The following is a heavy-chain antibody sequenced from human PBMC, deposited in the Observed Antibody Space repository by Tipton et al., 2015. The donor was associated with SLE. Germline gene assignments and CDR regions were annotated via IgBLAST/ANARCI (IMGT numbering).Heavy chain of an antibody. J-gene: IGHJ6*02. V-gene: IGHV3-30*04. CDR3: ARELTPYYGMDV. Sequence: SLRLSCAASGFTFSTYSIHWVRQAPGKGLEWVAVISYDGSNKYYADSVKGRFTISRDNSKNTLYLQMNSLRAEDTAVYYCARELTPYYGMDVWGQGTTVTVSS. CDR2: ISYDGSNK. CDR1: GFTFSTYS.